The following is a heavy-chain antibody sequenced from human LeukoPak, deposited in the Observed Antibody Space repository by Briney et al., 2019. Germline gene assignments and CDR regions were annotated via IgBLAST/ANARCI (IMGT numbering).Heavy chain of an antibody. D-gene: IGHD6-19*01. Sequence: SVKVSCKASGGTFSSYAISWVRQAPGQGLEWMGGIIPIFGTANYAQKFQGRVTITADESTSTAYMELSSLRSEDTAVYYCARDYSSGWPNFDYWGQGTLVTVSS. CDR2: IIPIFGTA. J-gene: IGHJ4*02. CDR3: ARDYSSGWPNFDY. CDR1: GGTFSSYA. V-gene: IGHV1-69*01.